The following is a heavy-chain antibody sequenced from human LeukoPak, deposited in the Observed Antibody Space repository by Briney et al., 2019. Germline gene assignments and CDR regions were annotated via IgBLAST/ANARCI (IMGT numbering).Heavy chain of an antibody. J-gene: IGHJ4*02. CDR3: ARDPDF. V-gene: IGHV3-48*01. CDR2: ISSSSSTK. CDR1: GFMFSSYG. Sequence: GGSLRLSCAASGFMFSSYGMNWVRQAPGKGLEWVSYISSSSSTKYYADSVKGRFIISRDNAKNSLYLQMNSLRAEDTAVYFCARDPDFWGQGTLVTVSS.